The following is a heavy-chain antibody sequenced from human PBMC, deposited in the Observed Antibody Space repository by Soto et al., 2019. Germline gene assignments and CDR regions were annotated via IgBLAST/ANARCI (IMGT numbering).Heavy chain of an antibody. CDR2: ISYVGSNK. D-gene: IGHD3-3*01. CDR1: GFTFSSYG. V-gene: IGHV3-30*18. J-gene: IGHJ4*02. Sequence: QVQLVESGGGVVQPGRSLRLSCAASGFTFSSYGMHWVRQAPGKGLEWVAVISYVGSNKYYADSVKGRFTISRDNSKNTLYLQMNSLRAEDTAVYYCAKSPEGLFGTFDYWGQGTLVTVSS. CDR3: AKSPEGLFGTFDY.